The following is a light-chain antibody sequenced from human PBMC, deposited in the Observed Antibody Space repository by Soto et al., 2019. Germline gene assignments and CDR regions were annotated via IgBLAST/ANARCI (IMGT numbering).Light chain of an antibody. V-gene: IGLV1-47*01. CDR1: SSNIGSNY. J-gene: IGLJ1*01. CDR3: AAWDDSLGYV. CDR2: RNN. Sequence: QSVLTQPPSASGTPGQRVTISCSGSSSNIGSNYVYWYQQLPGTAPKLLIYRNNQRPSGGPDRFSGSKSGTSASLAISGLRSEDEADYYCAAWDDSLGYVFGTGTKLTVL.